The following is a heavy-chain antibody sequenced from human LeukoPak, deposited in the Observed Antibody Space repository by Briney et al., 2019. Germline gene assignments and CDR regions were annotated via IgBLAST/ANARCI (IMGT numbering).Heavy chain of an antibody. CDR3: ARILGEELLGVAVAGKEYYFDY. V-gene: IGHV1-69*13. J-gene: IGHJ4*02. CDR1: GGTFSSYA. Sequence: ASVKVSCKASGGTFSSYAISWVRQAPGQGLEWMGGIIPIFGTANYAQKFQGRVTITADESTSTAYMELSSLRSEDTAVYYCARILGEELLGVAVAGKEYYFDYWGQGTLVTVSS. D-gene: IGHD6-19*01. CDR2: IIPIFGTA.